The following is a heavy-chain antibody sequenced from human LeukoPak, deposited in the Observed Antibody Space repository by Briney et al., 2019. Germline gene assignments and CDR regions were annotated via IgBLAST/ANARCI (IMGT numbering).Heavy chain of an antibody. CDR1: GFTFSSYA. Sequence: PGRSLRLSCAASGFTFSSYAMHWVRQAPGKGLEWVAVISYDGSNKYYADSVKGRFTISRDNSKNTLYLQMNSLRAEDTAVYYCAKDRHSSSWYEDYWGQGTLVTVSS. V-gene: IGHV3-30-3*01. J-gene: IGHJ4*02. D-gene: IGHD6-13*01. CDR2: ISYDGSNK. CDR3: AKDRHSSSWYEDY.